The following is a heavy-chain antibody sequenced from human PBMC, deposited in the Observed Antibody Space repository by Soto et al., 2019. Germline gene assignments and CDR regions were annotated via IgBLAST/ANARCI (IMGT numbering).Heavy chain of an antibody. CDR2: ISYDGSNK. J-gene: IGHJ4*02. D-gene: IGHD6-19*01. CDR1: GFTFSSYG. Sequence: QVQLVESGGGVVQPGRSLRLSCAGSGFTFSSYGMHWVRQAPGKGLEWVAVISYDGSNKYYADSVKGRFTISRYNCKNTLYLQMNSMRAEDTAVYYCAKDLGYSSGWDRYFDYWGQGTLVTVSS. CDR3: AKDLGYSSGWDRYFDY. V-gene: IGHV3-30*18.